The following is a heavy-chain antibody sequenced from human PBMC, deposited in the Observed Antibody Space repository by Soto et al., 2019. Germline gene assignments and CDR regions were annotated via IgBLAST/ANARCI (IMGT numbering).Heavy chain of an antibody. CDR2: ISAYNGNT. CDR1: GYTFTSYG. Sequence: QVQLVQSGAEVKKPGASVKVSCKASGYTFTSYGISWVRQAPGQGLEWMGWISAYNGNTNYAQKLQGRVTMTTDTSTSTAYMELRSLRSDDTAVYYCARCYDSSGYYLLYYYYGMDVWGQGTTVTVSS. CDR3: ARCYDSSGYYLLYYYYGMDV. D-gene: IGHD3-22*01. V-gene: IGHV1-18*01. J-gene: IGHJ6*02.